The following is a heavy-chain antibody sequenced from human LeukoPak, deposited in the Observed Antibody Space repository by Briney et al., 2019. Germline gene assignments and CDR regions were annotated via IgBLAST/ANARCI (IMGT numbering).Heavy chain of an antibody. J-gene: IGHJ6*03. CDR1: GGSFSGYY. CDR2: INHSGST. Sequence: SAPLSLTCAVYGGSFSGYYWSWIRQPPGKGLEWIGEINHSGSTNYNPSLKSRVTISVDTSKNQFSLKLSSVTAADTAVYYCARLWGYYYYMDVWGKGTTVTISS. D-gene: IGHD7-27*01. CDR3: ARLWGYYYYMDV. V-gene: IGHV4-34*01.